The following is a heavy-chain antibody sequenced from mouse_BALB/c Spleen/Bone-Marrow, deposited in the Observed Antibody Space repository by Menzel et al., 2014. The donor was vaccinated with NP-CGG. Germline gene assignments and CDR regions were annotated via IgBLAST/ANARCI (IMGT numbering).Heavy chain of an antibody. Sequence: QVQLQQSGAELARPGASVKLSCKASGYTFTSYWMQWVKQRPGQGLEWIGAIYPGDGDTRYTQKFKGKATLTADKSSSTAYKQLSSWASEDSAVYYCAREGWDEDYAMDYWGQGTSVTVSS. CDR1: GYTFTSYW. CDR3: AREGWDEDYAMDY. J-gene: IGHJ4*01. D-gene: IGHD4-1*01. V-gene: IGHV1-87*01. CDR2: IYPGDGDT.